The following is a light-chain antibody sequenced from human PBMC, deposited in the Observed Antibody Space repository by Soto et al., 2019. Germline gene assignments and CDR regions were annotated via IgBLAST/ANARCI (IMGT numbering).Light chain of an antibody. CDR1: SGSIATNY. CDR3: QSYDGSNPDVV. Sequence: NFMLTQPHSVSESPGKTVTISCTGSSGSIATNYAQWYQQRPGSAPTTVIYEDTQRPSGVPERFSGSIDSSSNSASLTISGLKTEDEADYYCQSYDGSNPDVVFGGGTKVTVL. J-gene: IGLJ2*01. V-gene: IGLV6-57*02. CDR2: EDT.